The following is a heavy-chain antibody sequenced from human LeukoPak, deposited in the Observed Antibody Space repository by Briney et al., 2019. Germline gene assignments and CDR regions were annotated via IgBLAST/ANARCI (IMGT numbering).Heavy chain of an antibody. D-gene: IGHD2-8*01. CDR3: ARSVNNWFDP. CDR2: TFYRSKWYN. CDR1: GDSVSSDSDA. V-gene: IGHV6-1*01. J-gene: IGHJ5*02. Sequence: SQTLSLTCAISGDSVSSDSDAWNWIRQSPSRGLEWLGRTFYRSKWYNDYAVSVKSRITINPDTSKNQFSLQLNSVTPEDTAVYYCARSVNNWFDPWGQGTLVTVSS.